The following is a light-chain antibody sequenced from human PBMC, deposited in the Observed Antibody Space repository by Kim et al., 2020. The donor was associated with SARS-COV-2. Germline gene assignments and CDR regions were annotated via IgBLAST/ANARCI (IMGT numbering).Light chain of an antibody. CDR2: GKN. V-gene: IGLV3-19*01. CDR3: NSRDSSGNRV. Sequence: VALGQTVRITCQGDSLRSYYASWYQQKPGQAPVLVIYGKNNRPSGIPDRFSGSSSGNTASLTITGAQAEDEADYYCNSRDSSGNRVFGGGTKLTIL. CDR1: SLRSYY. J-gene: IGLJ3*02.